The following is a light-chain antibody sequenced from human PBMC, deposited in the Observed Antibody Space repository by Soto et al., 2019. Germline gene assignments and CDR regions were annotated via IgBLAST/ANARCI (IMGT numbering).Light chain of an antibody. V-gene: IGKV1-5*03. CDR3: HCYHNVSRT. J-gene: IGKJ1*01. CDR1: QSISNL. Sequence: DIQMTQSPSTLSASVGDRVTITCRAGQSISNLLAWYQQKSGRAPTLLIYNATILQSGVPSRFSGSGSGTDFTLTISNLQPDDFATYYCHCYHNVSRTFGQGTKVEVK. CDR2: NAT.